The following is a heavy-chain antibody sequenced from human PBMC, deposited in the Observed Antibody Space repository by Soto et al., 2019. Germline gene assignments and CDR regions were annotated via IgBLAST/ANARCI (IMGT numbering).Heavy chain of an antibody. CDR1: GYSFDHYW. CDR3: ARLLTYGSGRDYYGLDV. D-gene: IGHD3-10*01. Sequence: GEPLEMSGKRFGYSFDHYWNNWGRQMPGKGLEWMASIDPSDSYITYSPSFQGHVTISADKSISTAYLQWSSLKASDTAMYYCARLLTYGSGRDYYGLDVWGQGTTVTVSS. J-gene: IGHJ6*02. V-gene: IGHV5-10-1*01. CDR2: IDPSDSYI.